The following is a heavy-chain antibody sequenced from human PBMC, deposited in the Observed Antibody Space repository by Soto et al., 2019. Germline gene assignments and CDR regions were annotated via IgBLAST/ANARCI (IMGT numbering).Heavy chain of an antibody. CDR2: IYHSGST. V-gene: IGHV4-30-2*01. J-gene: IGHJ4*02. CDR1: GGSISSGGYS. CDR3: ASYCLGPTVYYFDY. D-gene: IGHD2-15*01. Sequence: SETLSLTCAVSGGSISSGGYSWSWIRQPPGKGLEWIGYIYHSGSTYYNPSLKSRVTISVDRSKNQFSLKLSSVTAADTAVYYCASYCLGPTVYYFDYWGQGTLVTVSS.